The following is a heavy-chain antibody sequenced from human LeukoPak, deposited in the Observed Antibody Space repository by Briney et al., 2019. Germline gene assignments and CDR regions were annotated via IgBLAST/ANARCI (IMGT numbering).Heavy chain of an antibody. CDR3: ARAGEEYQLLYSQGLMDV. D-gene: IGHD2-2*02. V-gene: IGHV3-48*01. J-gene: IGHJ6*04. Sequence: GGSLRLSCAASGFTFSSYSMNWVRQAPGKGLEWVSYISSSSSTIYYADSVKGRFTISRDNAKNSLYLQMNSLSAEDTAVYYCARAGEEYQLLYSQGLMDVWGKGTTVTISS. CDR2: ISSSSSTI. CDR1: GFTFSSYS.